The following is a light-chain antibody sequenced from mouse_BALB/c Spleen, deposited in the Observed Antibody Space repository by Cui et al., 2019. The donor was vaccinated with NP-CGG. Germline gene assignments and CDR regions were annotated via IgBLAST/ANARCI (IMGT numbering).Light chain of an antibody. V-gene: IGLV1*01. Sequence: QAVVTQESALTTSPGETVTLTCRSSTGAVTTSNYANWVQEKPDHLFTGLIGGTNNRPPGVPARFSGSLIGDKAALTITGAQTEDEAIYFCVLWYSNHWVFGGGTKLIVL. J-gene: IGLJ1*01. CDR1: TGAVTTSNY. CDR2: GTN. CDR3: VLWYSNHWV.